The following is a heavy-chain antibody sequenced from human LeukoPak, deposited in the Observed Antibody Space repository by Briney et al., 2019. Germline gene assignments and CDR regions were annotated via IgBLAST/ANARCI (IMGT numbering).Heavy chain of an antibody. J-gene: IGHJ4*02. V-gene: IGHV3-49*03. CDR3: SRGSGWLSVY. D-gene: IGHD6-19*01. CDR2: ISGGTT. CDR1: GFTFGDYL. Sequence: GGFLRLSCTASGFTFGDYLMSWFRQAPGKGLEWIGFISGGTTEYAASVKGRFTISRDDSTSIAYLQMNSLTTEDTAVYYCSRGSGWLSVYWGQGTLVTVSS.